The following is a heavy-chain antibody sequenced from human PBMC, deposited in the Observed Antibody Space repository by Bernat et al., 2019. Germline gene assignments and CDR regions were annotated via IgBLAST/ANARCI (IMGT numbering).Heavy chain of an antibody. J-gene: IGHJ4*02. CDR1: FTFDDYG. Sequence: EVQLVESGGGVVRPGFTFDDYGMSWVRQAPGKGLEWVSGINWNGGSTGYADSVKGRFTISRDNAKNSLYLQMNSLRAEDTALYYCARSSGGSLQHFHSWGQGTLVTVSS. CDR2: INWNGGST. D-gene: IGHD2-15*01. CDR3: ARSSGGSLQHFHS. V-gene: IGHV3-20*03.